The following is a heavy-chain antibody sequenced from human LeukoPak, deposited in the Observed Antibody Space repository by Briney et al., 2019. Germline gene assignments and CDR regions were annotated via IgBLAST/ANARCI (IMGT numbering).Heavy chain of an antibody. CDR1: GGSLSNYA. D-gene: IGHD4-17*01. Sequence: EASVKVSFKASGGSLSNYATSWVRQAPGQGLEWMGRIIPVLGLANYAQNFQGRVTITADKSTSTAYMELSSLRSEDTAVFYCASESLTTVTTFWFDPWGQGTLVTVSS. V-gene: IGHV1-69*04. CDR2: IIPVLGLA. CDR3: ASESLTTVTTFWFDP. J-gene: IGHJ5*02.